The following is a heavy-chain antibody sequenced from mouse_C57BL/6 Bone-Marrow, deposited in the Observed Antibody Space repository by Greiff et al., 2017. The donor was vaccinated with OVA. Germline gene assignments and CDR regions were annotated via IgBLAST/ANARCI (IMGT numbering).Heavy chain of an antibody. D-gene: IGHD1-1*01. V-gene: IGHV1-59*01. CDR2: IDPSDSYT. J-gene: IGHJ3*01. CDR1: GYTFTSYW. Sequence: QVQLKQSGAELVRPGTSVKLSCKASGYTFTSYWMHWVKQRPGQGLEWIGVIDPSDSYTNYNQKFKGKATLTVDTSSSTAYMQLSSLTSEDSAVYYCARLVATRGFAYWGQGTLVTVSA. CDR3: ARLVATRGFAY.